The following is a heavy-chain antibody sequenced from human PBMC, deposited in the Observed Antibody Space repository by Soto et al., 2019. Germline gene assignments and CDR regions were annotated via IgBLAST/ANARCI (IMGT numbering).Heavy chain of an antibody. D-gene: IGHD3-3*01. CDR3: ARGFPLSFDP. CDR2: INAGNGNT. J-gene: IGHJ5*02. Sequence: ASVKVSCKASGYTFTSYAIDWVRQAPGQRLEWMGWINAGNGNTKYSQKFQGRVTITRDTSASTAYMELSSLRSEDTAVYYCARGFPLSFDPWGQGTLVTSPQ. V-gene: IGHV1-3*01. CDR1: GYTFTSYA.